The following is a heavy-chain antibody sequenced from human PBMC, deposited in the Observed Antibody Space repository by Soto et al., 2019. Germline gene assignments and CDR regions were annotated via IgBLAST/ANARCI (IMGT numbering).Heavy chain of an antibody. CDR1: CGSITSYY. Sequence: PSETLSLTCTVSCGSITSYYWSWIRQPAGKGLEWIARMYTTGSTNYNPSLKSRVTMSLDTSKNQFSLKLNSVTAADTAVYYCARDHGDYQVGAFDIWGQGTTVTVSS. CDR2: MYTTGST. J-gene: IGHJ3*02. V-gene: IGHV4-4*07. D-gene: IGHD4-17*01. CDR3: ARDHGDYQVGAFDI.